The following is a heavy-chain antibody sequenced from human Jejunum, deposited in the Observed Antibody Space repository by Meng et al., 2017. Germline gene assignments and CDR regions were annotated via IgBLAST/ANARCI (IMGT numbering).Heavy chain of an antibody. CDR1: GGSVGRAGYQ. CDR3: ARDSMGSLDY. Sequence: QVQLQEAGPGLVRPSATLSLTCTVSGGSVGRAGYQWGWIRQPPGRGLEWIGYANTNYNPSLKRRVTISLDTSRNLFSLSLTSVTAADTAVYYCARDSMGSLDYWGQGILVTVSS. CDR2: ANT. D-gene: IGHD1-26*01. V-gene: IGHV4-61*08. J-gene: IGHJ4*02.